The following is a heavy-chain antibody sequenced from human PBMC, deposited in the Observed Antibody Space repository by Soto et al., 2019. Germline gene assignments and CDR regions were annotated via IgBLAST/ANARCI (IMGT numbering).Heavy chain of an antibody. Sequence: QLQLQESGSGLVKPSQTLSLTCAVSGASISSGGYSWSWIRQPPGKGLEWIGYMYQSERTYYNSSIKSGVTISVDGTMNQFSLKLSSVTAADTAMYYCARASYCSGGSCYSDYWGQGILVTVSS. CDR1: GASISSGGYS. D-gene: IGHD2-15*01. J-gene: IGHJ4*02. CDR2: MYQSERT. CDR3: ARASYCSGGSCYSDY. V-gene: IGHV4-30-2*01.